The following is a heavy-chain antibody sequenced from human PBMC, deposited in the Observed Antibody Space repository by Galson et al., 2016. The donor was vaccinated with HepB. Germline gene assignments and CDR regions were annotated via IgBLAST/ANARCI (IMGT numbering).Heavy chain of an antibody. Sequence: SLRLSCAASGFTFSSYAMSWVRQAPGKGLEWVSVISAASNTYYTDSVKGRFTISRDNSKTTLYLQMNSLRVEDTAVYFCARSFDAAGSRSLDHWGQGTLVTVSS. V-gene: IGHV3-23*01. CDR3: ARSFDAAGSRSLDH. CDR2: ISAASNT. CDR1: GFTFSSYA. J-gene: IGHJ4*02. D-gene: IGHD6-13*01.